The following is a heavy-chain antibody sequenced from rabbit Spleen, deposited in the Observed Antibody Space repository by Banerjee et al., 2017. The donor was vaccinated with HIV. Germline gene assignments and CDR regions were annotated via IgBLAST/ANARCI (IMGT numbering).Heavy chain of an antibody. CDR3: ARDTGSSFSSYGMDL. CDR2: IVGGSSDFT. Sequence: QSLEESGGDLVKPGASLTLTCPASGFSFSTSDYMCWVRPAPGKGLEWISCIVGGSSDFTYSATWAKGRFTISKTSSTTVTLQMTSLTVADTATYFCARDTGSSFSSYGMDLWGPGTLVTVS. V-gene: IGHV1S40*01. D-gene: IGHD8-1*01. CDR1: GFSFSTSDY. J-gene: IGHJ6*01.